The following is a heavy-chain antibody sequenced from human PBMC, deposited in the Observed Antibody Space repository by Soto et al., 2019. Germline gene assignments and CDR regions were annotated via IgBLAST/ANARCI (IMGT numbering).Heavy chain of an antibody. CDR2: IYYSGST. CDR3: ARDRGYYDSSGYLKAFDI. D-gene: IGHD3-22*01. J-gene: IGHJ3*02. V-gene: IGHV4-61*01. CDR1: GGSVSSGSYY. Sequence: PSETLSLTCTVSGGSVSSGSYYRSWIRQPPGKGLEWIGYIYYSGSTNYNSSLKSRVTISVDTSKNQFSLKLTSVTAADTAVYYCARDRGYYDSSGYLKAFDIWGQGTMVTVSS.